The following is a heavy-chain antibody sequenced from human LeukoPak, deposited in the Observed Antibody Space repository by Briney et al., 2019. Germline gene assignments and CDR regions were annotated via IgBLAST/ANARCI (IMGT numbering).Heavy chain of an antibody. V-gene: IGHV6-1*01. Sequence: SQTLSLTCAISGDSVSSSTAAWNWIRQSPSRGLEWLGRTFYRSNSWYNDFALFVRGRITINADTSKNQFSLQLKSVTPEDTAVYYCARDVGTVTPFEYWGQGTLVTVSS. CDR1: GDSVSSSTAA. CDR2: TFYRSNSWYN. D-gene: IGHD4-17*01. CDR3: ARDVGTVTPFEY. J-gene: IGHJ4*02.